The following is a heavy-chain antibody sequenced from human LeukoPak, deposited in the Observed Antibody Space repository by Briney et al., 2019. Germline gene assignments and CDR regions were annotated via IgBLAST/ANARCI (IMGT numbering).Heavy chain of an antibody. D-gene: IGHD2-2*01. CDR1: GYTFTSYG. J-gene: IGHJ3*02. V-gene: IGHV1-18*01. CDR3: GGGGSVVPYDAFDI. Sequence: ASVKVSCKASGYTFTSYGISWVRQAPGQGLEWMGWISAYNGNTNYAQKLQGRVTMTTDTSTSTAYMELRSLRSDDTAVYYCGGGGSVVPYDAFDIWGQGTMVTVSS. CDR2: ISAYNGNT.